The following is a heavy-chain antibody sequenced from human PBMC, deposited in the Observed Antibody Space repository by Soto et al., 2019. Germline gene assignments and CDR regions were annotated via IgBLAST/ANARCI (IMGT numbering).Heavy chain of an antibody. CDR2: TYYKSKWNN. J-gene: IGHJ6*02. CDR1: GDSVSSNSAG. V-gene: IGHV6-1*01. D-gene: IGHD3-10*01. Sequence: SQTLSLTCVISGDSVSSNSAGWNCIRHSPSRGLEWLGRTYYKSKWNNDYALSVKSRITINPDTSKNQFSLHLYSVTPEDTAVYYCTGITWFRGMDVWGQGTPVTVSS. CDR3: TGITWFRGMDV.